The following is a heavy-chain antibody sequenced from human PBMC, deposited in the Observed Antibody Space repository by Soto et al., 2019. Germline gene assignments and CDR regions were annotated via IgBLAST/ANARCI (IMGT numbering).Heavy chain of an antibody. D-gene: IGHD6-13*01. Sequence: QVQLVESGGGVVQPGRSLRLSCAASGFTFSSYGMHWVRQAPGKGLEWVAVIWDDGSNKYYADSVKGRFTISRDNSKNTLYLQMNSLRAEDTAVYYCARDRGGISWYAYYYYYMDVWGKGTTVTVSS. CDR3: ARDRGGISWYAYYYYYMDV. V-gene: IGHV3-33*01. CDR1: GFTFSSYG. CDR2: IWDDGSNK. J-gene: IGHJ6*03.